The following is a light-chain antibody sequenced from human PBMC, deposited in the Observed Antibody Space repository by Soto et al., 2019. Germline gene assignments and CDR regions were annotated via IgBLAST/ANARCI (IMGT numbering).Light chain of an antibody. Sequence: EIVLAQSPATLSVSPGERATLSCRASQSVSSKLAWYQQKPGQAPRLLIYGASNRATGVPARFSGSGSGTEFTLTISSLQSEDFAVYYCQQYNNWPSWTFGQGTKVDIK. J-gene: IGKJ1*01. CDR3: QQYNNWPSWT. CDR1: QSVSSK. CDR2: GAS. V-gene: IGKV3-15*01.